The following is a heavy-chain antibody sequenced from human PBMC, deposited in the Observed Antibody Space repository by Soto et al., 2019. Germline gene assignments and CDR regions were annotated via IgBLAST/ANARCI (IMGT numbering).Heavy chain of an antibody. J-gene: IGHJ4*02. V-gene: IGHV3-23*01. CDR2: ISGSGGST. CDR1: GFTFSSYA. CDR3: AIDTRGYYDY. D-gene: IGHD3-22*01. Sequence: GGSLRLSCAASGFTFSSYAMSWVRQAPGKGLEWVSAISGSGGSTYYADSVKGRFTISRDNSKNTLYLQMNSLRAEDTTVYYCAIDTRGYYDYWGQGTLVTVSS.